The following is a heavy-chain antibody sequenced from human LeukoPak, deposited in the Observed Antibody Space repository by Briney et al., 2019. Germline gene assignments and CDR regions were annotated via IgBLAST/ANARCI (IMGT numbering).Heavy chain of an antibody. V-gene: IGHV1-18*01. CDR3: ARDGRFLDLGAFDI. J-gene: IGHJ3*02. D-gene: IGHD3-3*01. CDR2: ISAYNGNT. CDR1: GYTFTSYG. Sequence: ASVKVSCKASGYTFTSYGISWVRQAPGQGLEWMGWISAYNGNTNYAQKLQGRVTMTTDTSTSTAYMELRSLRSDDTAVYFCARDGRFLDLGAFDIWGQGTMVTVSS.